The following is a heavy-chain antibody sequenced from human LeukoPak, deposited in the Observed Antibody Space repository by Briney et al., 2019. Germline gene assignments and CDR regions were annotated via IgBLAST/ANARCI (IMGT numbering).Heavy chain of an antibody. CDR1: GGSISSYY. J-gene: IGHJ4*02. CDR3: ARSRGYFDY. V-gene: IGHV4-4*09. Sequence: PSETLSLTCTVSGGSISSYYWSWIRQPPGKGLEWIGYIYTSGSTNYNPSLKSRVTISVDTSKNQFSLKLSSVTAADTAVYYCARSRGYFDYWGQGTLVTVSS. D-gene: IGHD3-10*01. CDR2: IYTSGST.